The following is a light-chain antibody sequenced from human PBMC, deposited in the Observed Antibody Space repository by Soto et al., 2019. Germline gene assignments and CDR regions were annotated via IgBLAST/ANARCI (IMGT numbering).Light chain of an antibody. CDR3: MQRIESPT. CDR1: QILLDSDDGDIF. J-gene: IGKJ1*01. V-gene: IGKV2-40*01. CDR2: TVS. Sequence: DIVMTQTPLSLPVTPGEPASISCRSSQILLDSDDGDIFLDWYLQKPGQSPQLLIYTVSYRASGVPDRSSGSGSGTDFTLKISRVEAEDVGVYYSMQRIESPTFGQGTKVDI.